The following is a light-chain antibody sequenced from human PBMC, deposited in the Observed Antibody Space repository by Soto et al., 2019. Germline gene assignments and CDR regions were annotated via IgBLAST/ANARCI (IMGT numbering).Light chain of an antibody. CDR2: AAS. J-gene: IGKJ1*01. V-gene: IGKV1-8*01. Sequence: IQMTQSPSSLSASVGDKVTITCRASQGISSYLAWYRQKPGKAPKLLIYAASTLQSGVPSRFSGSGSGTDFTLTISCLQSEDFATYYCQQYYSYPPTFGQGTKVDIK. CDR3: QQYYSYPPT. CDR1: QGISSY.